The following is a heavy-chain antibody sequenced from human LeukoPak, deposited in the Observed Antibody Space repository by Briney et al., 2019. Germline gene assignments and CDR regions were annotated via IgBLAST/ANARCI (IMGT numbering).Heavy chain of an antibody. V-gene: IGHV3-48*03. CDR2: ISSSGSTI. J-gene: IGHJ4*02. Sequence: QAGGSLRLSCAASGFTFSSYEMNWVRQAPGKGLEWVSYISSSGSTIYYADSVKGRFTISRDNAKNSLYLQMNSLRAEDTAVYYCASSRGYNYGYRALELPPSPIDWGQGTLVTVSS. CDR1: GFTFSSYE. D-gene: IGHD5-18*01. CDR3: ASSRGYNYGYRALELPPSPID.